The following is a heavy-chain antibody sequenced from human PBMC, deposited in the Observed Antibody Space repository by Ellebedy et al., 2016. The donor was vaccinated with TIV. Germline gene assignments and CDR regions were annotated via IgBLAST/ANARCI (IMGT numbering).Heavy chain of an antibody. D-gene: IGHD3-10*01. CDR1: GYTFTSYY. CDR3: ARGNFGSGSQGGS. J-gene: IGHJ5*02. V-gene: IGHV1-8*02. Sequence: ASVKVSXXASGYTFTSYYMYWVRQATGQGLEWMGWLSPNSGNTGSAQKFQGRVTMTMNTSISTAYMELNSLTSEDTAVYYCARGNFGSGSQGGSWGQGTLVIVSS. CDR2: LSPNSGNT.